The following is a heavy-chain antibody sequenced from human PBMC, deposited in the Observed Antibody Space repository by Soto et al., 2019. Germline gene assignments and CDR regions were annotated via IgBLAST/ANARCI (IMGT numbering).Heavy chain of an antibody. D-gene: IGHD6-13*01. CDR2: IWYDGSNK. CDR3: ASQVWKMGYSSSWYYFDY. V-gene: IGHV3-33*01. J-gene: IGHJ4*02. Sequence: PVGSLRLSCAASGFTFSGYGMHWVRQAPGKGLEWVAVIWYDGSNKYYADSMKGRFTISRDNSKNTLYLQMNSLRAEDTAVYYCASQVWKMGYSSSWYYFDYWGQGTLVTVSS. CDR1: GFTFSGYG.